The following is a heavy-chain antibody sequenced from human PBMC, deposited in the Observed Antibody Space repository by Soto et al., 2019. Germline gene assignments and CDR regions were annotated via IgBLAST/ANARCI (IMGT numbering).Heavy chain of an antibody. CDR2: IIPILGIA. CDR1: GGTFSSYT. CDR3: ARFRGSYGMDV. Sequence: QVQLVQSGAEVKKPGSSVKVSCKASGGTFSSYTISWVRQAPGQGLEWMGRIIPILGIANYAQKFQGRVTITADKSTSTAYMGLRSRRSEDTAVYYCARFRGSYGMDVWGQGTTVTVSS. V-gene: IGHV1-69*02. J-gene: IGHJ6*02. D-gene: IGHD3-10*01.